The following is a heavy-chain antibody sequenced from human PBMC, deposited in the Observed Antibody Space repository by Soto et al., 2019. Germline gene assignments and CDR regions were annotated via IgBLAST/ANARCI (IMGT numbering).Heavy chain of an antibody. Sequence: QVQLVQSGAEVKKPGSSVKVSCKASGGTFSSYTISWVRQAPGQGLEWMGRIIPILGIANYAQKFQGRVTNTADKSTSTAYMELSSLRSEDTAVYYCASLMSSGYYYGMDVWGQGTTVTVSS. CDR2: IIPILGIA. V-gene: IGHV1-69*02. CDR1: GGTFSSYT. D-gene: IGHD3-10*01. CDR3: ASLMSSGYYYGMDV. J-gene: IGHJ6*02.